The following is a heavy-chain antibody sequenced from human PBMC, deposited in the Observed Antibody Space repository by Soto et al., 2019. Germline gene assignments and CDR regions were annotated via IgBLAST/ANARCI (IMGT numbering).Heavy chain of an antibody. CDR3: AKDLLLHLDYYDSSGSRGX. CDR1: GFTFSSYA. J-gene: IGHJ4*02. V-gene: IGHV3-23*01. CDR2: ISCSGGST. Sequence: GGSLRLSCAASGFTFSSYAMSWVRQAPGKGLEWVSAISCSGGSTYYEDSVKGRFTISRDNSKKTLYLQMNSLRAEDTAVYYCAKDLLLHLDYYDSSGSRGXWGQGTLVTVS. D-gene: IGHD3-22*01.